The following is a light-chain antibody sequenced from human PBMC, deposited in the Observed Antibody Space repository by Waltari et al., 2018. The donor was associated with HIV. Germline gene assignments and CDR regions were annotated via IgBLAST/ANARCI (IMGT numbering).Light chain of an antibody. V-gene: IGLV7-46*01. CDR1: TGAVTSGHY. CDR2: DTS. CDR3: LLSYSGASWV. J-gene: IGLJ3*02. Sequence: QAVVTQEPSLTVSPGGTVTLTCGSSTGAVTSGHYPYWFQQKTGQAPTPLIFDTSNKHSWTPARFSGSLLGGKAALTLSGAQPEDEAEYYCLLSYSGASWVFGGGTKVTVL.